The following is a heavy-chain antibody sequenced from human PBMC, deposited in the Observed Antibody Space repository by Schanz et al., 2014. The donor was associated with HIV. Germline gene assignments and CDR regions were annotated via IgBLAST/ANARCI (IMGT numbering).Heavy chain of an antibody. CDR3: ARGGYYRGVGDYYVTTFDY. V-gene: IGHV1-8*01. Sequence: QVQLVQSGAAVKKPGASVKVSCKASGYIFTSNGISWVRQATGQGLEWLGWMNPGSGNTGYAWKFQGRVTMTRDTSIRTAYMELSSLRSDDTAVYYCARGGYYRGVGDYYVTTFDYWGRGTKVTVSS. D-gene: IGHD2-21*01. CDR1: GYIFTSNG. CDR2: MNPGSGNT. J-gene: IGHJ3*01.